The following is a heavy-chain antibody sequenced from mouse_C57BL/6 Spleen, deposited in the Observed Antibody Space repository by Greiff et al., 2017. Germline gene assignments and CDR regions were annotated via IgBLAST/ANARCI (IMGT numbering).Heavy chain of an antibody. CDR1: GYSITSGYY. CDR3: ANGNWFAY. J-gene: IGHJ3*01. Sequence: EVKVEESGPGLVKPSQSLSLTCSVTGYSITSGYYWNWIRQFPGNKLEWMGYISYDGSNKYNPSLKNRISITRDTSKNQFFLKLNSVTTEDTATYYCANGNWFAYWGQGTLVTVSA. V-gene: IGHV3-6*01. CDR2: ISYDGSN. D-gene: IGHD2-1*01.